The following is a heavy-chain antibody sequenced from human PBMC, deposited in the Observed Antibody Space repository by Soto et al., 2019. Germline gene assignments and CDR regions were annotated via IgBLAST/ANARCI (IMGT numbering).Heavy chain of an antibody. CDR1: GFTFSSYG. Sequence: GGSLRLSCAASGFTFSSYGMHWVRQAPGKGLEWVAVISYDGSNKYYADSVKGRFTISRDNSKNTLYLQMNSLRAEDPAVYYCAKDGPYCWGSDYYTYYYYGMDVWGQGTMVTVSS. V-gene: IGHV3-30*18. D-gene: IGHD3-10*01. J-gene: IGHJ6*02. CDR3: AKDGPYCWGSDYYTYYYYGMDV. CDR2: ISYDGSNK.